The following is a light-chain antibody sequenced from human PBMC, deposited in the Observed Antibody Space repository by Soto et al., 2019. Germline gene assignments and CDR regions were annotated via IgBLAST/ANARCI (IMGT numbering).Light chain of an antibody. Sequence: QSALTQPTSVSGSPGQSIAIPCTGNPTDIGAYYSVSWYQHHPGKAPKLIIYGVTNRPSGVSNRFSGSKSGNTASLTISGLQAEDEADYHCSSYTSGSSHYVFGTGTKLTVL. J-gene: IGLJ1*01. CDR3: SSYTSGSSHYV. V-gene: IGLV2-14*01. CDR1: PTDIGAYYS. CDR2: GVT.